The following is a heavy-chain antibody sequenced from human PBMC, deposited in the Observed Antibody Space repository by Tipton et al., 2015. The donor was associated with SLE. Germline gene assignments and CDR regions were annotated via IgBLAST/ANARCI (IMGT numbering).Heavy chain of an antibody. Sequence: TLSLTCTVSGASISTSYWSWIRQPPGQGLEWIGSIYYSVSTTFNPSLKSRVTISADTSKKEVSLTLNSVTAADTAVYYCAKRAHIVIGRGYFDFWDRGILVTVSS. CDR2: IYYSVST. D-gene: IGHD2-15*01. CDR3: AKRAHIVIGRGYFDF. CDR1: GASISTSY. V-gene: IGHV4-59*08. J-gene: IGHJ4*02.